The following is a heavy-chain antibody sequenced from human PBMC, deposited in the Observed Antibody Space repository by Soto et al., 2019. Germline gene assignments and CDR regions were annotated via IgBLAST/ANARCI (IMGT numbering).Heavy chain of an antibody. V-gene: IGHV3-11*01. CDR2: ISSSGSTI. CDR1: GFTFSDYY. Sequence: QVQLVESGGGLVKPGGSLRLSCAASGFTFSDYYMSWIRQAPGKGLEWVSYISSSGSTIYYADSVKGRFTISRDNAKNSLYVQMNSLRAEDTAVFYCARDRGDIVATIGCYYYYYMDVWVKGTTVTVSS. J-gene: IGHJ6*03. D-gene: IGHD5-12*01. CDR3: ARDRGDIVATIGCYYYYYMDV.